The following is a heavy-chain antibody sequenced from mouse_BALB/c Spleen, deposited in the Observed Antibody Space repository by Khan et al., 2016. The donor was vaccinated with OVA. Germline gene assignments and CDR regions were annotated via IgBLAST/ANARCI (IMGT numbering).Heavy chain of an antibody. Sequence: EVQLQQSGPELMKPGASVKISCKASGYSFISYYIHWVKQSHGKSLEWIGYIDPFNGGTSYNQKFKGKATLALDKSSSTAYMHLSSLTSEDSAVYYCARGGLGLRAYAMDYWGQGTSVTVSS. CDR2: IDPFNGGT. J-gene: IGHJ4*01. D-gene: IGHD3-1*01. CDR1: GYSFISYY. CDR3: ARGGLGLRAYAMDY. V-gene: IGHV1S135*01.